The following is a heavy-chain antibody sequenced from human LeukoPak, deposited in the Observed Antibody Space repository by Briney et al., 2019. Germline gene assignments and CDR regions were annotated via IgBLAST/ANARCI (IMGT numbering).Heavy chain of an antibody. CDR3: AREPGGSIAARPFDY. J-gene: IGHJ4*02. CDR1: GYTFTSYY. V-gene: IGHV1-46*01. Sequence: GASVKVSCKASGYTFTSYYMHWVRQAPGQGLEWMGIINPSGGSTSYAQKFQGRVTMTRDTPTSTVYMELSSLRSEDTAVYYCAREPGGSIAARPFDYWSQGTLVTVSS. CDR2: INPSGGST. D-gene: IGHD6-6*01.